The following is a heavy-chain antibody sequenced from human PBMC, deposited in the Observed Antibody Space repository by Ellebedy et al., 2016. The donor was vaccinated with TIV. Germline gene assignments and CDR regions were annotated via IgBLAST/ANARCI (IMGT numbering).Heavy chain of an antibody. CDR1: GYTFTSYG. V-gene: IGHV1-18*04. Sequence: AASVKVSCKTSGYTFTSYGISWVRQAPGQGLEWMGWISAYNGNTNYAQKFQGRVTITADESTSTAYMELSSLRSEDTAVYYCASGRTTISTWHYYGLDVWGQGTTVTVSS. CDR3: ASGRTTISTWHYYGLDV. J-gene: IGHJ6*02. D-gene: IGHD4-11*01. CDR2: ISAYNGNT.